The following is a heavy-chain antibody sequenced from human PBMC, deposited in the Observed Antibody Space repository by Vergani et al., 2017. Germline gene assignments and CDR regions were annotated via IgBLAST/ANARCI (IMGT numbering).Heavy chain of an antibody. V-gene: IGHV4-39*01. D-gene: IGHD6-13*01. J-gene: IGHJ4*02. CDR2: IYYSGST. CDR3: ARWSIAAAGKFDY. Sequence: QLQLQESGPGLVKPSETLSPTCTVSGGSISSSSYYWGWIRQPPGKGLEWIGSIYYSGSTYYNPSLKSRVTISVDTSKNQFSLKLSSVTAADTAVYYCARWSIAAAGKFDYWGQGTLVTVSS. CDR1: GGSISSSSYY.